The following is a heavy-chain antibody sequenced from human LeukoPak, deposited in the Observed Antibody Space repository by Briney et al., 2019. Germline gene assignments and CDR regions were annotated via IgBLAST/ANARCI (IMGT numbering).Heavy chain of an antibody. D-gene: IGHD3-22*01. CDR3: AKDLGEYDSSGYYGLQH. CDR2: ISYDGSNK. Sequence: PGGSLRLSCAASGFTFSSYGMHWVRQAPGKGLEWVAVISYDGSNKYYADSVKGRFTISRDNSKNTLYLQMNSLRAEDTAVYYCAKDLGEYDSSGYYGLQHWGQGTLVTVSS. V-gene: IGHV3-30*18. J-gene: IGHJ1*01. CDR1: GFTFSSYG.